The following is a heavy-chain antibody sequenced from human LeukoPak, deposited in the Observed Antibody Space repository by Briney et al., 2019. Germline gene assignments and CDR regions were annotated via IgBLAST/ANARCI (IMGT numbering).Heavy chain of an antibody. D-gene: IGHD3-10*01. V-gene: IGHV3-23*01. Sequence: GGSLRICCAASGFTFSNYGMSWVRQAPGHGLHWVSAISGSGGSTYYADSVKGRFTISRDNSKNTLYLQMNSLRAEDTAVYYCAKDRGIISDYWGQGTLVTVSS. CDR3: AKDRGIISDY. J-gene: IGHJ4*02. CDR2: ISGSGGST. CDR1: GFTFSNYG.